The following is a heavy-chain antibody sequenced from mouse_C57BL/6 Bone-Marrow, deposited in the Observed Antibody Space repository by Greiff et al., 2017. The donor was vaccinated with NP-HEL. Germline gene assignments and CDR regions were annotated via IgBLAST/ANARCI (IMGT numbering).Heavy chain of an antibody. D-gene: IGHD2-4*01. Sequence: VKLVESGPELVKPGASVKISCKASGYAFSSSWMNWVKQRPGKGLEWIGRIYPGDGDTNYNGKFKGKATLTADKSSSTAYMQLSRLTSEDSAVYVCARWSCDYDWGPMDYWGQGTSVTVSS. V-gene: IGHV1-82*01. CDR2: IYPGDGDT. J-gene: IGHJ4*01. CDR3: ARWSCDYDWGPMDY. CDR1: GYAFSSSW.